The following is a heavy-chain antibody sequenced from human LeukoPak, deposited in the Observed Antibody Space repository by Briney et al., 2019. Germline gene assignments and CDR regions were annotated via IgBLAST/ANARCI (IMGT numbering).Heavy chain of an antibody. CDR1: GYSISSGYF. CDR2: VYHSGST. V-gene: IGHV4-38-2*01. CDR3: ASSTAVVKAKKFQE. Sequence: SETLSLTCGVSGYSISSGYFWGWIRQPPGKALEWIVTVYHSGSTYQNPSLKSRVTISVDTAKNQFSLKLTSVTAADTAVYFCASSTAVVKAKKFQEWGQGTLVTVSS. J-gene: IGHJ1*01. D-gene: IGHD1-26*01.